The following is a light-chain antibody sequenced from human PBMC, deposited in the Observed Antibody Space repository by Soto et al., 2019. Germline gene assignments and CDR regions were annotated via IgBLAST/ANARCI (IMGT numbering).Light chain of an antibody. CDR2: EVS. CDR1: SSDVGGSNY. J-gene: IGLJ2*01. CDR3: SSYTTSSTLV. V-gene: IGLV2-14*01. Sequence: QSALTQPASVSGSPGQSITISCTGTSSDVGGSNYVSWYQQHPGKAPKLMIYEVSNWPSGISNRFSGSKSGNTASLTISGLQAEDEADYYCSSYTTSSTLVFGGGTKLTVL.